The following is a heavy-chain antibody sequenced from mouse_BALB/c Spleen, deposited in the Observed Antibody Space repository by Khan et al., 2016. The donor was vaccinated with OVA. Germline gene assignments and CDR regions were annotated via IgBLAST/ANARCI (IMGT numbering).Heavy chain of an antibody. D-gene: IGHD2-3*01. Sequence: QIQLVQSGPELKKPGETVKISCKASGYTFTDYSMHWVKQAPGKGLKWMGWINTETGEPTYADDFKGRFAFSLETSASTAYLQIYNPKNEDTATHFCARWLLRYYAMDYWGQGTSVTVSS. CDR1: GYTFTDYS. V-gene: IGHV9-2-1*01. CDR2: INTETGEP. CDR3: ARWLLRYYAMDY. J-gene: IGHJ4*01.